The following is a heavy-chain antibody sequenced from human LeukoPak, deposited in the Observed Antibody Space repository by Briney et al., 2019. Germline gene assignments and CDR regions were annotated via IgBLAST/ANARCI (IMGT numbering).Heavy chain of an antibody. CDR1: GDSVSSNRAG. Sequence: SQILSLTCGISGDSVSSNRAGWNWVRQSPSGGLEWLGRTYYRSKWYNDYAVSVRSRITINADTSKNQFSLQLKSVTPEDTAVYYCASEDSSAWGYFDAWGQGTLVTAAS. J-gene: IGHJ5*02. CDR2: TYYRSKWYN. V-gene: IGHV6-1*01. D-gene: IGHD6-19*01. CDR3: ASEDSSAWGYFDA.